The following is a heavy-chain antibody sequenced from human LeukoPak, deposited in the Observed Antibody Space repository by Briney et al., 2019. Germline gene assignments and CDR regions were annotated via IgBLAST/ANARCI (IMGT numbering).Heavy chain of an antibody. Sequence: GGSLRLSCAASGFTFSSYGMHWVRQAPGKGLEWVAFIRYDGSNKYYADSVKGRFTISRDNSKNTLYLQMNSLRAEDTAVYYCAKDPATVTKRVYYFDYWGQGTLVTVSS. CDR1: GFTFSSYG. J-gene: IGHJ4*02. D-gene: IGHD4-11*01. CDR2: IRYDGSNK. CDR3: AKDPATVTKRVYYFDY. V-gene: IGHV3-30*02.